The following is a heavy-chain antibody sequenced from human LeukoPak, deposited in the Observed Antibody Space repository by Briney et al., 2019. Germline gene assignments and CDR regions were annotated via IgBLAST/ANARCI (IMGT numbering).Heavy chain of an antibody. CDR3: ARDYYGSGSYAPRVGHDY. V-gene: IGHV1-2*02. J-gene: IGHJ4*02. D-gene: IGHD3-10*01. Sequence: ASVKVSCEASGYTFTGYYMHWVRQAPGQGLEWMGWINPNSGGTNYAQKFQGRVTMTRDTSTSTAYMELRSLRSDDTAVYYCARDYYGSGSYAPRVGHDYWGQGTLVTVSS. CDR1: GYTFTGYY. CDR2: INPNSGGT.